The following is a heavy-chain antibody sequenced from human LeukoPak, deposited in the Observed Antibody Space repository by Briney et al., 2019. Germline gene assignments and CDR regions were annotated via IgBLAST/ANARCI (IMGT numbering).Heavy chain of an antibody. CDR3: AREGYMATINY. CDR1: GFTFSSYE. D-gene: IGHD5-24*01. CDR2: ISSSGSTI. V-gene: IGHV3-48*03. J-gene: IGHJ4*02. Sequence: PGGSLRLSCAASGFTFSSYEMNWVRQAPGKGLEWVSYISSSGSTIYYADSVKGRFTISRDNAKNSLYLQTNSLRAEDTAVYYCAREGYMATINYWGQGTLVTVSS.